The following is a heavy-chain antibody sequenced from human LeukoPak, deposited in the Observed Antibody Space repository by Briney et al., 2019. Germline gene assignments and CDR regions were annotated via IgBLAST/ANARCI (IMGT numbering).Heavy chain of an antibody. CDR3: ARRHTTGRPLAAAGNRQRSYNWFDP. V-gene: IGHV4-30-4*01. D-gene: IGHD6-13*01. J-gene: IGHJ5*02. CDR2: MYYSGST. CDR1: GGSISSGDYY. Sequence: TSETLSLTCTVSGGSISSGDYYWSWIRQPPGKGLEWIAYMYYSGSTYYNPSLKSRVTISVDTSKNQFSLKLSSVTAADTAVYYCARRHTTGRPLAAAGNRQRSYNWFDPWGQGTLVTVSS.